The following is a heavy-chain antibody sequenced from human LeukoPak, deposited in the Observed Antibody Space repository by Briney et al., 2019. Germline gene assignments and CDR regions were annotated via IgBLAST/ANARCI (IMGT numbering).Heavy chain of an antibody. CDR3: ARENVEMATISY. CDR2: INPNSGGT. D-gene: IGHD5-24*01. J-gene: IGHJ4*02. CDR1: GYTFRDYY. V-gene: IGHV1-2*02. Sequence: GASVKVSCKASGYTFRDYYMHWMRQAPGQGLEWMGWINPNSGGTNYAQKFQGRVTMTRDTSISTAYMELSRLRSDDTAVYYCARENVEMATISYWGQGTLVTVSS.